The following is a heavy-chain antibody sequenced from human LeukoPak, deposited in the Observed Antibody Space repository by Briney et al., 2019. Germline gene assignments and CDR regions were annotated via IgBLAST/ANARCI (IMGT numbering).Heavy chain of an antibody. CDR1: GFIFSSYG. V-gene: IGHV3-30*02. J-gene: IGHJ3*02. CDR3: AKVSLNMVNDAFDI. D-gene: IGHD4/OR15-4a*01. CDR2: IRYDGSRK. Sequence: GGSLRLSCAASGFIFSSYGMHWVRQAPDKGLEWVAFIRYDGSRKYYADSVKGRFTISRDNSKNTLYLQMNSLRAEDTAMYYCAKVSLNMVNDAFDIWGQGTMVSASS.